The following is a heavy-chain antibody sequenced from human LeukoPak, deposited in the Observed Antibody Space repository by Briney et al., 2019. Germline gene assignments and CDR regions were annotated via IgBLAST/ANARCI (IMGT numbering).Heavy chain of an antibody. J-gene: IGHJ4*02. CDR3: ALSSGYLFDY. CDR1: GFTFSSYS. D-gene: IGHD3-22*01. Sequence: TGGSLRLSCAASGFTFSSYSVNWVRQAPGKGLEWVSSISSSSSYICYADSVKGRFTISRDNAKNSLYLQMNSLRAEDTAVYYCALSSGYLFDYWGQGTLVTVSS. V-gene: IGHV3-21*01. CDR2: ISSSSSYI.